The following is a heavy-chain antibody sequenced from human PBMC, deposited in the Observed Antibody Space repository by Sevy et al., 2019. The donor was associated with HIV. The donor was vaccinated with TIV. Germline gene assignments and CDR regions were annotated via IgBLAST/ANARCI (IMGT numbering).Heavy chain of an antibody. Sequence: GGSLRLSCKASGFNFNNYAMSWVRQAPGKGLEWVSTISGSGGRTYTAESVRGRLTTSRDNSKRTVYLQMNSLRGDDTAIYYCAKDPYSSGEYFQKWGQGARVTVSS. D-gene: IGHD3-22*01. CDR3: AKDPYSSGEYFQK. V-gene: IGHV3-23*01. CDR2: ISGSGGRT. CDR1: GFNFNNYA. J-gene: IGHJ1*01.